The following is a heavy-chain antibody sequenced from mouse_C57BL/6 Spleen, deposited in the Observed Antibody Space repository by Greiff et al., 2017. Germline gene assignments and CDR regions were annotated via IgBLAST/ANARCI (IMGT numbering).Heavy chain of an antibody. D-gene: IGHD2-5*01. V-gene: IGHV5-17*01. CDR1: GFTFSDYG. Sequence: EVQGVESGGGLVKPGGSLKLSCAASGFTFSDYGMHWVRQAPEKGLEWVAYISSGSSTIYYADTVKGRFTISRDNAKNTLFLQMTSLRSEDTAMYYCARSYSNYCYFDVWGTGTTVTVSS. J-gene: IGHJ1*03. CDR2: ISSGSSTI. CDR3: ARSYSNYCYFDV.